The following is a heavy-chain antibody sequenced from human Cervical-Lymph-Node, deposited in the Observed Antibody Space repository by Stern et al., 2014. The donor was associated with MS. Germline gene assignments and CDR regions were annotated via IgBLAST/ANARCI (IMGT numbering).Heavy chain of an antibody. CDR2: ITVYNGNT. V-gene: IGHV1-18*01. CDR3: GRGWGDPRH. CDR1: GYTFSSFA. J-gene: IGHJ4*02. D-gene: IGHD3-16*01. Sequence: VQLVQSGAEVKKPGASVNVSCKASGYTFSSFAITWVRQAPGQGLEWMGTITVYNGNTNYAQRVQDRVTMTTDTSTNTPYMEVRTLRSDDTAVYSWGRGWGDPRHWGQGTLVTVSS.